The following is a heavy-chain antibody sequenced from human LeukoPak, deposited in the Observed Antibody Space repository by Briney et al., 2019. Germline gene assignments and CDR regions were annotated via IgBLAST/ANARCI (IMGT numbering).Heavy chain of an antibody. CDR3: ARIVSGQLVLWGYYYYYMDV. Sequence: ASVKVSCKASGYAFTSYGISWVRQAPGQGLEWMGWISAYNGNTNYAQKLQGRVTMTTDTSTSTAYMELRSLRSDDTAVYYCARIVSGQLVLWGYYYYYMDVWGKGTTVTVSS. J-gene: IGHJ6*03. V-gene: IGHV1-18*01. CDR1: GYAFTSYG. D-gene: IGHD6-6*01. CDR2: ISAYNGNT.